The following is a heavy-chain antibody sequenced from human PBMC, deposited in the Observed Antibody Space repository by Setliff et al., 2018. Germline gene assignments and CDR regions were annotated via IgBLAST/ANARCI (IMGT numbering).Heavy chain of an antibody. Sequence: LRLSCAASGFTFDDYAMHWVRQAPGKGLEWVSGISWNSGSIGYADSVKGRFTISRDNAKNSLYLQMNSLRAEDMALYYCAKDSMITFGGVMNWGQGTLVTSPQ. CDR1: GFTFDDYA. V-gene: IGHV3-9*03. D-gene: IGHD3-16*01. CDR2: ISWNSGSI. CDR3: AKDSMITFGGVMN. J-gene: IGHJ4*02.